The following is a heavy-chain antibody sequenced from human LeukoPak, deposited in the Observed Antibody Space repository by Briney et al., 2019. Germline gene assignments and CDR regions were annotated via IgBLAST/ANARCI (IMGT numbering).Heavy chain of an antibody. CDR1: GFTFSSYA. V-gene: IGHV3-30-3*01. CDR3: ARDRSLSVAGTFDY. D-gene: IGHD6-19*01. CDR2: ISYDGSNK. J-gene: IGHJ4*02. Sequence: GGSLRLSCAASGFTFSSYAMHWVRQAPGKGLEWVAVISYDGSNKYYADSVKGRFTISRDNPKNTLYLQMNSLRDDDTAVYYCARDRSLSVAGTFDYWGQGSLVTVSS.